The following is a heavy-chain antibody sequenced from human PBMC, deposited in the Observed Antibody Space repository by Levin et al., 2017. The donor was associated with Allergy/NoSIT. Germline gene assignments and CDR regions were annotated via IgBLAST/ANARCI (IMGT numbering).Heavy chain of an antibody. V-gene: IGHV3-30*04. J-gene: IGHJ4*02. Sequence: PRASVKVSCAASGFTFSSFGMHWVRQAPGNGLEWVAVLSHDGTYDNYADSVRGRFTISRDNSKNTLYLQMDSLRSEDTAVYYCARVGSGSSHFSFVDYWGQGTLVTVSS. CDR3: ARVGSGSSHFSFVDY. CDR1: GFTFSSFG. CDR2: LSHDGTYD. D-gene: IGHD1-26*01.